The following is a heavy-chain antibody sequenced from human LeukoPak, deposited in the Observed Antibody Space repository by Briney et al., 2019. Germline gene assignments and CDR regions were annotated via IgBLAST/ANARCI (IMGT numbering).Heavy chain of an antibody. Sequence: SETLSLTCTVSGGSISSSSYYWGWIRQPPGKGLEWIGEINHSGSTNYNPSLKSRVTMSVDTSKNQFSLKLSSVTAADTAVYYCARAEWELDDAFDIWGQGTMVTVSS. J-gene: IGHJ3*02. CDR1: GGSISSSSYY. CDR3: ARAEWELDDAFDI. D-gene: IGHD1-26*01. V-gene: IGHV4-39*07. CDR2: INHSGST.